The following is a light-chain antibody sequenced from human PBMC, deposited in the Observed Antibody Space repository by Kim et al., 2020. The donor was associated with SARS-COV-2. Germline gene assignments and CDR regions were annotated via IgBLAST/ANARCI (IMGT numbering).Light chain of an antibody. CDR3: QAWDSSTVV. J-gene: IGLJ2*01. V-gene: IGLV3-1*01. Sequence: SYELTQPPSVSVSPGQTASITCSGDKLGDKYACWYQQKPGQSPVLVIYQDSKRPSAIPERFSGSNSGNTATLTISGTQAMDAADYYCQAWDSSTVVFGGG. CDR2: QDS. CDR1: KLGDKY.